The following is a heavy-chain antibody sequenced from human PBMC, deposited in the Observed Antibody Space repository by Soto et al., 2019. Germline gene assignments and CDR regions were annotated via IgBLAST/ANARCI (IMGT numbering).Heavy chain of an antibody. D-gene: IGHD1-26*01. V-gene: IGHV4-59*01. J-gene: IGHJ4*02. Sequence: SETLSLICTVSGGSISRYYWTWIRQPPGNGLEYIGYIYYSGSTNYNPSLKSRVTISVDTSNSQFSLELTSVTDADTAVYYCASLPLGSYVDFWGQGTLVTVSS. CDR1: GGSISRYY. CDR3: ASLPLGSYVDF. CDR2: IYYSGST.